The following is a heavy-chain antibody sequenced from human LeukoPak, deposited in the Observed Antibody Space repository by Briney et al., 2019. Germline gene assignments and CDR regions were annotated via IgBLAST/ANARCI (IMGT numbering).Heavy chain of an antibody. J-gene: IGHJ4*02. V-gene: IGHV4-39*07. CDR1: GGSISSSSYY. CDR3: ARASSGWYNQGNDY. Sequence: SETLSLTCTVSGGSISSSSYYWGWIRQPPGKGLEWIGSIYYSGSTYYNPSLKSRVTISVDTSKNQFSLKLSSVTAEDTAVYYCARASSGWYNQGNDYWGQGTLVTVSS. D-gene: IGHD6-19*01. CDR2: IYYSGST.